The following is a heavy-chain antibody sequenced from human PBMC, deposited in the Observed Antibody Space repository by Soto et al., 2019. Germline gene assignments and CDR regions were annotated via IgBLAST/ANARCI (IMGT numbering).Heavy chain of an antibody. CDR1: GFTFSSCT. V-gene: IGHV3-21*01. D-gene: IGHD2-15*01. J-gene: IGHJ6*02. CDR3: SGCSGGACHQNYGMDV. CDR2: ISPSTSHI. Sequence: EVHLVESGGGLVKPGRSLGLSCAVSGFTFSSCTMNWVRQAPGKGLEWVSSISPSTSHIYYADSVKGRFTISRDNAKNSLFLQMNSLRAEDTAVYYCSGCSGGACHQNYGMDVWGQGTTVTVSS.